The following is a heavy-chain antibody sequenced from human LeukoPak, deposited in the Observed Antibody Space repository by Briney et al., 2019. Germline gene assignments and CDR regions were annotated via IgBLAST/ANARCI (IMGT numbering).Heavy chain of an antibody. J-gene: IGHJ6*04. CDR3: AELGITMIGGV. CDR2: ISNSGTTK. Sequence: GGSLRLSCAASGLTFSAYNMNWVRQAPGKGPEWVSYISNSGTTKYYADSVKGRFTISRDNAKNSLYLQMNSLRAEDTAVYYCAELGITMIGGVWGKGTTVTISS. D-gene: IGHD3-10*02. V-gene: IGHV3-48*01. CDR1: GLTFSAYN.